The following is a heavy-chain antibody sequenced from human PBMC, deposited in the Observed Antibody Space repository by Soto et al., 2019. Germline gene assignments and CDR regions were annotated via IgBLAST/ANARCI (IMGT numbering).Heavy chain of an antibody. Sequence: PGGSLRLSCAASGFTVSSNYMSWVRQAPGKGLEWVSVIYSGGSTYYADSVKGRFTISRHNSKNTLYLQMNSLRAEDTAVYYCARDRAGAVDRKYYYYYMDVWGKGTTVTVSS. CDR3: ARDRAGAVDRKYYYYYMDV. V-gene: IGHV3-53*04. CDR1: GFTVSSNY. J-gene: IGHJ6*03. D-gene: IGHD5-12*01. CDR2: IYSGGST.